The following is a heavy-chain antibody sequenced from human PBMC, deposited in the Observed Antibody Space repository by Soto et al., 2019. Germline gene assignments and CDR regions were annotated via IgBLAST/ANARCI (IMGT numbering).Heavy chain of an antibody. CDR3: ARSSIEPRVFMYPFDS. D-gene: IGHD6-6*01. J-gene: IGHJ4*02. V-gene: IGHV4-39*01. CDR1: GESITSSSHY. Sequence: PSETLSRTGTVPGESITSSSHYSGWIRQPPGKGLECIANIYYDGNTYYNPSLKSRVAISLDTSKNQFSLRLNSVTAADTAVYYCARSSIEPRVFMYPFDSWGQGTLVTVSS. CDR2: IYYDGNT.